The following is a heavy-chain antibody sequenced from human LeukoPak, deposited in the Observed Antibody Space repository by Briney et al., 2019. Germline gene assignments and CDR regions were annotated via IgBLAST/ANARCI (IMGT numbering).Heavy chain of an antibody. V-gene: IGHV3-23*01. J-gene: IGHJ4*02. D-gene: IGHD2-15*01. CDR1: GFIVSSNH. CDR2: ISGSGGST. CDR3: AKSSLRVAATPYFDY. Sequence: PGGSLRLSCAASGFIVSSNHMSWVRQAPGKGLEWVSAISGSGGSTYYADSVKGRFTISRDNSKNALYLQMNSLRAEDTAVYYCAKSSLRVAATPYFDYWGQGTLVTVSS.